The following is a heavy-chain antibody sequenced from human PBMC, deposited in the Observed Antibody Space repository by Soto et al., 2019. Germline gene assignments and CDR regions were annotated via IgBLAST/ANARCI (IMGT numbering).Heavy chain of an antibody. CDR1: GYRFTSYW. CDR3: ARHHYYYDSSGYPDY. D-gene: IGHD3-22*01. J-gene: IGHJ4*02. CDR2: IDPSDSYT. V-gene: IGHV5-10-1*01. Sequence: PGESLKISCKGSGYRFTSYWISWVRQMPGKGLEWMGRIDPSDSYTTYSPSFQGHVTISADKSISTAYLQWSSLKASDTAMYYCARHHYYYDSSGYPDYWGQGTLVTVSS.